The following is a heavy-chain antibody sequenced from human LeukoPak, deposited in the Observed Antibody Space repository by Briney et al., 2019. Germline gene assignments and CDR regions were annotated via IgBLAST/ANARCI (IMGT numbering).Heavy chain of an antibody. D-gene: IGHD3-22*01. Sequence: ASVKVSCKASRYTFTSYAMNWVRQAPGQGLEWMGWINTNTGNPTYAQGFTGRFVFSLDTSVSTAYLQISSLKAEDTAVYYCARVVRGSSAYRYYFDYWGQGTLVTVSP. CDR2: INTNTGNP. J-gene: IGHJ4*02. CDR3: ARVVRGSSAYRYYFDY. V-gene: IGHV7-4-1*02. CDR1: RYTFTSYA.